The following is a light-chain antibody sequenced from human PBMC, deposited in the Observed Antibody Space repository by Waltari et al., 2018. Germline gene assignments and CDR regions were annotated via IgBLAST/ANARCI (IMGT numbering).Light chain of an antibody. J-gene: IGKJ4*01. CDR2: GTS. CDR3: HQYGSSPRIT. V-gene: IGKV3-20*01. CDR1: QSVSSSY. Sequence: EIVLTQSPGNLSLPPGERATLSCRASQSVSSSYLAWLQQKPGQAPRLLIYGTSSRAPGIPDRFSGSGSGTDFTLTISRLEPEDFAVYHCHQYGSSPRITFGGGTKVEIK.